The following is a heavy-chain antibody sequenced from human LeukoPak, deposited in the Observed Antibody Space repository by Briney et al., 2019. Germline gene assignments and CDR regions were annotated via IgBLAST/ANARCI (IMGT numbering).Heavy chain of an antibody. CDR2: MSGSGSST. CDR1: GFTFSSYA. CDR3: AGGAGVYYYGLDV. Sequence: PGGSLRLSCAASGFTFSSYAMSWVRQAPGKGLEWLSAMSGSGSSTYYADSVKGRFTISRDNSNNTLYLQVNSLRAEDTAVYYCAGGAGVYYYGLDVWGQGTTVTVS. V-gene: IGHV3-23*01. J-gene: IGHJ6*02.